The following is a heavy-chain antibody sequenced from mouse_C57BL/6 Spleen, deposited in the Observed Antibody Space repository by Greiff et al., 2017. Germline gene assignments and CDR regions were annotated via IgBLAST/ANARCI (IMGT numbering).Heavy chain of an antibody. J-gene: IGHJ1*03. CDR1: GYTFTSYW. V-gene: IGHV1-64*01. CDR3: AGPSLYYGSSYWYFDV. Sequence: QVQLKQPGAELVKPGASVKLSCKASGYTFTSYWMHWVPQRPGQGLEWMGMIHPNSGSINYNEKFKSKATLTVDKSSSTAYMQLSSLTSEDSADYYCAGPSLYYGSSYWYFDVWGTGTTVTVSS. D-gene: IGHD1-1*01. CDR2: IHPNSGSI.